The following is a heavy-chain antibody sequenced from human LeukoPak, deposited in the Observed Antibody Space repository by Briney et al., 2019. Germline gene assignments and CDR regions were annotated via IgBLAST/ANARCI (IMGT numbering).Heavy chain of an antibody. CDR2: MNPNSGNT. V-gene: IGHV1-8*01. J-gene: IGHJ4*02. CDR3: ARGSYDTLTGYYTGFDY. CDR1: GYTFTSYD. D-gene: IGHD3-9*01. Sequence: ASVKVSCKASGYTFTSYDINWVRQATGQGLEWMGWMNPNSGNTGYAQKFQGRVTMTRNTSISTAYMELSSLRSEDTAVYYCARGSYDTLTGYYTGFDYWGQGTLVTVSS.